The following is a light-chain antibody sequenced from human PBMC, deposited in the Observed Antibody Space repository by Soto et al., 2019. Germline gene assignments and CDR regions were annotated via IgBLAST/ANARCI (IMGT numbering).Light chain of an antibody. CDR3: AAWDASLKGPV. Sequence: QAVLTQPPSSSGTPGQRVTISCSGGSSNIGTNPVNCYQHFPGTAPKLLMHTNDRRPSGVPDRFSGSKSGTSASLAISGLQSEDAGDYYCAAWDASLKGPVFGTGTKVTVL. CDR1: SSNIGTNP. CDR2: TND. V-gene: IGLV1-44*01. J-gene: IGLJ1*01.